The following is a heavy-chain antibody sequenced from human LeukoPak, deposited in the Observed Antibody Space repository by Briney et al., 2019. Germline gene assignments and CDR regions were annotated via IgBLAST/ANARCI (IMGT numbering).Heavy chain of an antibody. CDR3: ARQSQAAAGRGGIDY. CDR2: IYYSGST. V-gene: IGHV4-59*08. J-gene: IGHJ4*02. Sequence: SETLSLTCTVSGGSISSYYWSWIRQPPGKGLEWIGYIYYSGSTNYNPSLKSRVTISVDTSKNQFSLKLSSVTAADTAVYYCARQSQAAAGRGGIDYWGQGTLVTVSS. CDR1: GGSISSYY. D-gene: IGHD6-13*01.